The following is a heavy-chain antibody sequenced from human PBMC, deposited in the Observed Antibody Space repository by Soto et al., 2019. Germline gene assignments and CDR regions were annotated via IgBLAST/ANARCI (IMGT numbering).Heavy chain of an antibody. J-gene: IGHJ3*02. CDR2: ITADNGNT. CDR1: GYIFTSYR. Sequence: ASVKVSCKSSGYIFTSYRINWVRQAPGQGPEWLGWITADNGNTDYPQKLQGRVTMTTDTSTSTAYLELRSLTSDDTAVYYCARVVCTQNDYGGNSEVCAFDIWGQGTMVTVSS. CDR3: ARVVCTQNDYGGNSEVCAFDI. D-gene: IGHD4-17*01. V-gene: IGHV1-18*01.